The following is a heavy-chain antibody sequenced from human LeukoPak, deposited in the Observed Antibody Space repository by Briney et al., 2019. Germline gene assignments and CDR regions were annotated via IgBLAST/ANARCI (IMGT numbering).Heavy chain of an antibody. V-gene: IGHV1-18*01. J-gene: IGHJ4*02. CDR1: GYTFISHG. D-gene: IGHD3-22*01. CDR3: ARDFRPYYYDSSGYFY. Sequence: ASVKVSCKASGYTFISHGISWVRQAPGQGLEWMGWINPYNGDTNYAQKLQGRVTMTTDTSTSTAYMELRSLRSDDTAVYYCARDFRPYYYDSSGYFYWGQGTLVTVSS. CDR2: INPYNGDT.